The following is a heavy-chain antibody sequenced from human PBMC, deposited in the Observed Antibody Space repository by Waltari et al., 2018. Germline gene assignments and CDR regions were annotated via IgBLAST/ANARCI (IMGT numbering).Heavy chain of an antibody. CDR3: ARALQWLDAFDI. V-gene: IGHV1-46*01. Sequence: QVQLVQSGAEVKKPGASVKVSCKASGYTFTSYYMHWVRQAPGQGLEWMGIINPSSGSTNYAQKFQGRVTMTRYTSTSTVYMELSSLRSEDTAVYYCARALQWLDAFDIWGQGTMVTVSS. CDR2: INPSSGST. CDR1: GYTFTSYY. J-gene: IGHJ3*02. D-gene: IGHD6-19*01.